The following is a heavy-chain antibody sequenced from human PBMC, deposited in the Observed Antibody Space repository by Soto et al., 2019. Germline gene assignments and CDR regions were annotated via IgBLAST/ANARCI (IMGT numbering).Heavy chain of an antibody. CDR1: GGSFSGYY. Sequence: SETLSLTCAVYGGSFSGYYWSWIRQPPGKGLEWIGEINHSGSTNYNPSLKSRVTISVDTSKNQFSLKLSSVTAADTAVYYCARVAFGGVIVDTTSRSRVYGMDVWGQGTTVTVSS. CDR3: ARVAFGGVIVDTTSRSRVYGMDV. V-gene: IGHV4-34*01. J-gene: IGHJ6*02. D-gene: IGHD3-16*02. CDR2: INHSGST.